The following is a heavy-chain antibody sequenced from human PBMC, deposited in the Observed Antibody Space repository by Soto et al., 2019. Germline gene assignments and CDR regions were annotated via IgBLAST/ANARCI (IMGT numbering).Heavy chain of an antibody. CDR1: GFTFRSYS. Sequence: EVQLVESGGGLVKPGGSLRLSCAASGFTFRSYSTNWVRQAPGKGLEWVSSISSSSTSIYYADSVKGRFTISRDNAKNSLYLQMNSLRAEDTAVYYCARDQDILTSFDYWGQGTLVTVSS. J-gene: IGHJ4*02. CDR2: ISSSSTSI. V-gene: IGHV3-21*01. D-gene: IGHD3-9*01. CDR3: ARDQDILTSFDY.